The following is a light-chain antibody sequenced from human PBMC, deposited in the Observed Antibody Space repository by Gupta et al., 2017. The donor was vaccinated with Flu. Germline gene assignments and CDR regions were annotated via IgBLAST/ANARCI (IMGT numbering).Light chain of an antibody. J-gene: IGLJ2*01. CDR1: SSNIGSDT. CDR2: SNV. CDR3: AAWDDSLNAVV. Sequence: QSVLIQPPSASGTPGQRVTISCSGSSSNIGSDTVNWYQQLPGTAPKLLIYSNVERPSGVPDRFSGSKSGTSASLAISGLQSEDEADYYCAAWDDSLNAVVFGGGTKLTVL. V-gene: IGLV1-44*01.